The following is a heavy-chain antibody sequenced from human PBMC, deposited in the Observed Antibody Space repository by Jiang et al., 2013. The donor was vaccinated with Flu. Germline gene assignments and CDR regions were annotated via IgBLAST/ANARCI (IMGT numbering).Heavy chain of an antibody. CDR2: IRYDGSNK. CDR1: GFTFSSYG. CDR3: AKDGVRGVIRNNWFDP. V-gene: IGHV3-30*02. Sequence: VQLVESGGGVVQPGGSLRLSCAASGFTFSSYGMHWVRQAPGKGLEWVAFIRYDGSNKYYADSVKGRFTISRDNSKNTLYLQMNSLRAEDTAVYYCAKDGVRGVIRNNWFDPWGQGTLVTVSS. D-gene: IGHD3-10*01. J-gene: IGHJ5*02.